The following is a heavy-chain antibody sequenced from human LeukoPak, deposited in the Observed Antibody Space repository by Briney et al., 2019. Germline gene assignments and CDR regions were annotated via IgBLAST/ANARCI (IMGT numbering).Heavy chain of an antibody. CDR3: ARDPCGGSCAPDGNDYYYYGMDV. CDR1: GFTFSSYA. CDR2: LSYDGSNK. V-gene: IGHV3-30-3*01. D-gene: IGHD2-15*01. J-gene: IGHJ6*02. Sequence: GRSLRLSCAASGFTFSSYAMHWVRQAPGKGLEWVAVLSYDGSNKYYADSVKGRFTISRDNSKNTLYLQINSLSAEDTAVYYCARDPCGGSCAPDGNDYYYYGMDVWGQGTTVTVSS.